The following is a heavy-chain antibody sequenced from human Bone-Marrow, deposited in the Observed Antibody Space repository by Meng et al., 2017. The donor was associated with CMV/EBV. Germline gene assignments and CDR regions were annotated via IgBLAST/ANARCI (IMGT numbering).Heavy chain of an antibody. Sequence: GGSLKLSCAASGFTFSSYEMNWVRQAPGKGLEWVSYISSSGSTIYYADSVKGRFTISRDNSKNTLYLQMNSLRAEDTAVYYCAKGGIVVVPAADFDYWGQGTLVTVSS. V-gene: IGHV3-48*03. CDR1: GFTFSSYE. CDR3: AKGGIVVVPAADFDY. J-gene: IGHJ4*02. D-gene: IGHD2-2*01. CDR2: ISSSGSTI.